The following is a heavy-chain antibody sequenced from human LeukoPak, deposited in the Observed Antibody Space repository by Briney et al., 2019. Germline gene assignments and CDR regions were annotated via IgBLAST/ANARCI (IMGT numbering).Heavy chain of an antibody. CDR3: ARGTRYSNGADQLYNWFDP. V-gene: IGHV3-21*01. J-gene: IGHJ5*02. CDR1: GFIFSSYS. D-gene: IGHD5-18*01. CDR2: ISSSSSYI. Sequence: GGSLRLSCAASGFIFSSYSMNWVRQAPEKGLEWVSSISSSSSYIYYADSVKGRFTISRDNAKNSLNLQMNSLRAEDTAVYYCARGTRYSNGADQLYNWFDPWGQGTLVTVSS.